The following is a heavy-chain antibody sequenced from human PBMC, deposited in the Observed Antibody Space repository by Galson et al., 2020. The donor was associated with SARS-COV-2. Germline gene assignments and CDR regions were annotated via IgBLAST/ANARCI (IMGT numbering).Heavy chain of an antibody. CDR1: GFTFSSYG. Sequence: GGSLRLSCAASGFTFSSYGMHWVRQAPGKGLEWVAVISYDGSNKYYADSVKGRFTISRDNSKNTLYLQMNSLRAEDTAVYYCAKDGTYYDILTGYFRYAAGEHYYYYYMDVWGKGTTVTVSS. V-gene: IGHV3-30*18. D-gene: IGHD3-9*01. J-gene: IGHJ6*03. CDR3: AKDGTYYDILTGYFRYAAGEHYYYYYMDV. CDR2: ISYDGSNK.